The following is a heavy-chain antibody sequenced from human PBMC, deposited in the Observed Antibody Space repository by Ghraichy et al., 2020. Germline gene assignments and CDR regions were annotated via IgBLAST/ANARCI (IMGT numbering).Heavy chain of an antibody. Sequence: SETLSLTCTVSGVSLSVTSYYWAWIRQPPGKGLEWIGSVYSTATTYYTPSLESRVTMSVDTSKNQFSLKLTSVTAADTAVYFCAAITPRRDYWGQGTLVTVSS. CDR1: GVSLSVTSYY. CDR3: AAITPRRDY. CDR2: VYSTATT. V-gene: IGHV4-39*01. J-gene: IGHJ4*02. D-gene: IGHD3-3*01.